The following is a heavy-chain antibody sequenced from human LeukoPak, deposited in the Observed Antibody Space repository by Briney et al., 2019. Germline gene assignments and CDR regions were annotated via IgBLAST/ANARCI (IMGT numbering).Heavy chain of an antibody. CDR3: AKEGAGSSNRYFQH. D-gene: IGHD2-15*01. CDR1: IFTVSTHV. V-gene: IGHV3-23*01. J-gene: IGHJ1*01. Sequence: GGSPILFCVSYIFTVSTHVMNWFRHTSGQAMERVSVISGSGCYTYYADSGKGRFTISSDNSKNTLYLQMNSLRADDTAVYYCAKEGAGSSNRYFQHWGQGTLVTVFS. CDR2: ISGSGCYT.